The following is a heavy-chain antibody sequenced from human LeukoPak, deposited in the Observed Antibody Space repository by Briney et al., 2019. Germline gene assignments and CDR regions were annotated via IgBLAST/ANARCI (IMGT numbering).Heavy chain of an antibody. D-gene: IGHD5-18*01. CDR3: APTYSYTRGGYDY. CDR2: INYSWHT. CDR1: GGSISGSSYH. Sequence: SETLSLTCTVSGGSISGSSYHWGWIRQPPGKGLEWIGSINYSWHTYYNPSLERRVTISVDSSKNQFSLKVTSVTAADTALYYCAPTYSYTRGGYDYWGPGTLVTVSS. V-gene: IGHV4-39*01. J-gene: IGHJ4*02.